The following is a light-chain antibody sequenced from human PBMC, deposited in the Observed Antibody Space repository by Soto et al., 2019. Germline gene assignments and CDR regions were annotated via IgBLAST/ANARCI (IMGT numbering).Light chain of an antibody. CDR2: DVS. J-gene: IGLJ1*01. V-gene: IGLV2-14*01. CDR3: SSYTSSSTL. CDR1: GSDVGDYNY. Sequence: QSALTQPASVSGSPGQSITISCTGTGSDVGDYNYVSWYQQHPGKAPKLMLYDVSNRPSGISNRFSGSKSGNTASLTISGLQAEDEADYYCSSYTSSSTLFGTGTKLTVL.